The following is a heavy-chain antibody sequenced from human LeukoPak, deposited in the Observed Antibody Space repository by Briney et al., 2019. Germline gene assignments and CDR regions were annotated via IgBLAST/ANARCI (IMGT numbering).Heavy chain of an antibody. D-gene: IGHD6-13*01. CDR3: AKVPPFGHVAAAVDY. CDR2: ISVSGGST. Sequence: GGSLRLSCATSGFTFSTYAMNWVRQAPGKGLEWVSVISVSGGSTYYADSVKGRFTISRDNSKNTLYLQMNSLRAEDTAVYYCAKVPPFGHVAAAVDYWGQGTLVTVSS. J-gene: IGHJ4*02. V-gene: IGHV3-23*01. CDR1: GFTFSTYA.